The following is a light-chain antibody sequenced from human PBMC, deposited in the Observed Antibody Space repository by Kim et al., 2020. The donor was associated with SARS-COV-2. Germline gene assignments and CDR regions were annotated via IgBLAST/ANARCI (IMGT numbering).Light chain of an antibody. CDR1: QSISSTY. Sequence: SPGERATLSCRASQSISSTYLAWYQQKPGQAPRLLIYGASSRATGIPDRFSGSGSGTDFTLTISRLEPEDFAVYYCQQCGSSPRYTFGQGTKLEI. CDR3: QQCGSSPRYT. J-gene: IGKJ2*01. V-gene: IGKV3-20*01. CDR2: GAS.